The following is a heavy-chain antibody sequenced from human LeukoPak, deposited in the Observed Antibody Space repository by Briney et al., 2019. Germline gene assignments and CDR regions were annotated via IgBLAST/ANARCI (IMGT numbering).Heavy chain of an antibody. CDR1: GYSISGGYY. CDR3: ARAYIVVVPAATGVADY. V-gene: IGHV4-38-2*01. D-gene: IGHD2-2*01. J-gene: IGHJ4*02. Sequence: PSETLSLTCAVSGYSISGGYYWGWIRQPPGKGLEWIGSIYHSGSTYYNPSLKSRVTISVDTSKNQFSLKLSSVTAAGTAVYYCARAYIVVVPAATGVADYWGQGTLVTVSS. CDR2: IYHSGST.